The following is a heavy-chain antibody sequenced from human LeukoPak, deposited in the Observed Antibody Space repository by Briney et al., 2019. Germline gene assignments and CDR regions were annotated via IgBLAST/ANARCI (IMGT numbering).Heavy chain of an antibody. D-gene: IGHD3-22*01. V-gene: IGHV4-61*02. CDR2: IYTSGST. J-gene: IGHJ4*02. CDR3: ARIGHDSSGYYFGAVDY. CDR1: GGSISSGSYY. Sequence: KPSETLSLTCTVSGGSISSGSYYWSWIRRPAGKGLEWIGRIYTSGSTNYNPSLKSRVTISVDTSKNQFSLKLSSVTAADTAVYYCARIGHDSSGYYFGAVDYWGQGTLVTVSS.